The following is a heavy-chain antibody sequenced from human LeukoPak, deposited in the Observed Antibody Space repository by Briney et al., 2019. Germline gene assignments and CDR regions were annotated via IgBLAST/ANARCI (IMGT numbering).Heavy chain of an antibody. Sequence: PGGSLRLSCAASGFSFSTYAMTWVRQIPGRGLQWVSAISAGGATYYADSVKGRFTISRDNSKNTLYLQMNSLTADDTAFYFCAKIPTGRREEWFDPWGQGTLVTASS. CDR2: ISAGGAT. CDR1: GFSFSTYA. V-gene: IGHV3-23*01. D-gene: IGHD1-26*01. CDR3: AKIPTGRREEWFDP. J-gene: IGHJ5*02.